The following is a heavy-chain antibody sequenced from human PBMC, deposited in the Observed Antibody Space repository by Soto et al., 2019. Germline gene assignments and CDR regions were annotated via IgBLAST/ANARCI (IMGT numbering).Heavy chain of an antibody. CDR1: GGSISSSSYY. J-gene: IGHJ4*02. CDR3: ARLIGSSSWYGPFDD. D-gene: IGHD6-13*01. Sequence: PSETLSLTCTVSGGSISSSSYYWGWIRQPPGKGLEWIGSIYYSGSTYYNPSLKSRVTISVDTSKNQFSLKLSSVTAADTAVYYCARLIGSSSWYGPFDDWGQGTLVTVSS. CDR2: IYYSGST. V-gene: IGHV4-39*01.